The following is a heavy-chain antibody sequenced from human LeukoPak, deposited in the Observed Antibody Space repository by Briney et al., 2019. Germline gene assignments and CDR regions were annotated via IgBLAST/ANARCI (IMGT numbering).Heavy chain of an antibody. CDR2: IYHSGST. Sequence: SETLSLTCTISGYSISSGYYWGWIRQPPGKGLEWIGSIYHSGSTYYNASLKSRVTISVDTSKNQFSLKLSSVTAADTAVYYCARDGGSYPGLSYWGQGTLVTVSS. J-gene: IGHJ4*02. V-gene: IGHV4-38-2*02. D-gene: IGHD1-26*01. CDR3: ARDGGSYPGLSY. CDR1: GYSISSGYY.